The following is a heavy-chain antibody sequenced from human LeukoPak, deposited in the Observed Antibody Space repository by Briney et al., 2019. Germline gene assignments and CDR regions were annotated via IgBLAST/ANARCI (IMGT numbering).Heavy chain of an antibody. CDR1: GRSISSGDYY. CDR2: IYYSGST. CDR3: ARGGPYSSSWYNWFDP. Sequence: SETLSLTCTVSGRSISSGDYYWSWIRQPPGKGLEWIGYIYYSGSTYYNPSLKSRVTISVYTSKNQFSLKLSSVTAADTAVYYCARGGPYSSSWYNWFDPWGQGTLVTVSS. V-gene: IGHV4-30-4*01. D-gene: IGHD6-13*01. J-gene: IGHJ5*02.